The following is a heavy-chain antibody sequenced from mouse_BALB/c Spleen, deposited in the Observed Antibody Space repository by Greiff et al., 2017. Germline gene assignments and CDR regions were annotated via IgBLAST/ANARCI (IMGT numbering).Heavy chain of an antibody. CDR2: ISSGGGST. D-gene: IGHD4-1*01. Sequence: EVQRVESGGGLVKPGGSLKLSCAASGFAFSSYDMSWVRQTPEKRLEWVAYISSGGGSTYYPDTVKGRFTISRDNAKNTLYLQMSSLKSEDTAMYYCARPSFGRAMDYWGQGTSVTVSS. V-gene: IGHV5-12-1*01. CDR1: GFAFSSYD. J-gene: IGHJ4*01. CDR3: ARPSFGRAMDY.